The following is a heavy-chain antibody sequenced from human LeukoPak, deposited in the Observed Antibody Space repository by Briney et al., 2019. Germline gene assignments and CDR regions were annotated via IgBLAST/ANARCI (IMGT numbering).Heavy chain of an antibody. CDR1: GGSFSGYY. V-gene: IGHV4-34*01. D-gene: IGHD3-22*01. J-gene: IGHJ4*02. CDR2: INHSGST. Sequence: SETLSLTCAVYGGSFSGYYWSWIRQPPGKGLEWIGEINHSGSTNYNPSLKSRVTISVDTSKNQFSLKLSSVTAADTAVYYCARGRGDSSGYYLAARYPFDYWGQGTLVTVSS. CDR3: ARGRGDSSGYYLAARYPFDY.